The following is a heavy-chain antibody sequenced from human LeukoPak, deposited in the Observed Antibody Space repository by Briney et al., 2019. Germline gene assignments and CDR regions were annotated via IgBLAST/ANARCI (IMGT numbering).Heavy chain of an antibody. CDR3: ASQYKTVTTYY. V-gene: IGHV3-11*01. CDR1: GFTFSDYY. D-gene: IGHD4-17*01. J-gene: IGHJ4*02. Sequence: TGGSLRLSCAASGFTFSDYYMSWIRQAPGKGLEWVSYISSSGSTMYYADSVKGRFTISRDNAKNSLYLQMNSLRAEDTAVYYCASQYKTVTTYYWGQGTLVTVSS. CDR2: ISSSGSTM.